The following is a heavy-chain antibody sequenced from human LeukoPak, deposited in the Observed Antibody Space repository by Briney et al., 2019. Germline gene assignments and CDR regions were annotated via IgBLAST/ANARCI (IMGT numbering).Heavy chain of an antibody. CDR3: ARAPRKFRGIIVTPLYYFDY. D-gene: IGHD3-10*01. CDR1: GFTFSSYS. Sequence: GGSLRLSCAASGFTFSSYSMNWVRQAPGKGLEWISYISSSSSTIYYADSVKGRFTISRDNSKNTLYLQMNSLRAEDTAIYYCARAPRKFRGIIVTPLYYFDYWGQGALVTVSS. CDR2: ISSSSSTI. V-gene: IGHV3-48*01. J-gene: IGHJ4*02.